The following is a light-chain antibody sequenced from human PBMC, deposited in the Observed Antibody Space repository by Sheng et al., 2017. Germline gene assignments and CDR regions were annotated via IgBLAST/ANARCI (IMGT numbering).Light chain of an antibody. Sequence: DIQMTQSPSSLSASVGDRVTITCRASQSISTYLNWYQQKPGKAPKLLIYAASTLQSGVPSRFSGSGSGTDFTLTISSLQPEDFATYYCQQSFSIPLFTFGPRDQS. J-gene: IGKJ3*01. V-gene: IGKV1-39*01. CDR1: QSISTY. CDR3: QQSFSIPLFT. CDR2: AAS.